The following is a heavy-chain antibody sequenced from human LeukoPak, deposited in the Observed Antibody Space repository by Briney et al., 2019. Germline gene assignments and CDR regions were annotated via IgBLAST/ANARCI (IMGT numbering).Heavy chain of an antibody. CDR3: ATSNWLRDSNFDS. CDR2: IQTSPSRSA. V-gene: IGHV4-61*02. J-gene: IGHJ4*02. Sequence: SETLSLTCTVSGASISSGLYYWNWIRQSAGKGLEWIGRIQTSPSRSANYNPSLKSRATISVDTSKNQFSLKLTSVTAADTAVYYCATSNWLRDSNFDSWGQGTLVTVSS. CDR1: GASISSGLYY. D-gene: IGHD4-11*01.